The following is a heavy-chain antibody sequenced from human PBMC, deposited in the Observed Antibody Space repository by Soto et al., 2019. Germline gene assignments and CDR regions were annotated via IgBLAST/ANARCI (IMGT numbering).Heavy chain of an antibody. Sequence: ASVKVSCKASGYTFTNNDVSWVRQATGQGLEWMGWMNPGSGDTGYAQKFQGRVTMTRDISIATAYMELNSLTSEDTAIYYCARMESSGSLNWLDPWGQGTLVTVSS. CDR1: GYTFTNND. CDR3: ARMESSGSLNWLDP. CDR2: MNPGSGDT. V-gene: IGHV1-8*02. D-gene: IGHD5-18*01. J-gene: IGHJ5*02.